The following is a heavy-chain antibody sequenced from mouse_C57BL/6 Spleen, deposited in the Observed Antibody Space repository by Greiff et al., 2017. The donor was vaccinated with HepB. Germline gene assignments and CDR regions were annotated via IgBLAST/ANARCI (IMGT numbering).Heavy chain of an antibody. CDR1: GYTFTSCN. Sequence: LQQSGAELVRPGASVKMSCKASGYTFTSCNMHWVKQTPRQGLEWIGAIYPGNGDTSYNQKFKGKATLTVDKSSSTAYMQLSSLTSEDSAVYFCAREGYEGHFDYWGQGTTLTVSS. V-gene: IGHV1-12*01. J-gene: IGHJ2*01. CDR2: IYPGNGDT. D-gene: IGHD3-1*01. CDR3: AREGYEGHFDY.